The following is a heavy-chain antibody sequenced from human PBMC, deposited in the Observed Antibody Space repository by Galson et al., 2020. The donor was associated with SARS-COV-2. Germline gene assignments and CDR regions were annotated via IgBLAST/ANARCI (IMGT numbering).Heavy chain of an antibody. D-gene: IGHD2-15*01. V-gene: IGHV4-31*03. CDR2: IYYSGST. CDR3: ARHICSGGSCYCIDP. J-gene: IGHJ5*02. Sequence: SETLSLTCTVSAGSISSGGYYWSWIRQHPGKGLEWIGYIYYSGSTYYNPSLKSRVTISVDTSKNQFSLKLSSVTAADTAVYYCARHICSGGSCYCIDPWGHLTLVTVSS. CDR1: AGSISSGGYY.